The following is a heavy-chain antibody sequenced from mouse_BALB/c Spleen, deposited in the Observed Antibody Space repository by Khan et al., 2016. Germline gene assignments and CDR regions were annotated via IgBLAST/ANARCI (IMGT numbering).Heavy chain of an antibody. V-gene: IGHV4-1*02. CDR3: ARRPRYAMDC. CDR2: INPDSSTI. J-gene: IGHJ4*01. CDR1: GFDFSSYW. Sequence: EVKLLESGGGLVQPGGSLKLSCAASGFDFSSYWMSWVRQAPGQGLEWIGEINPDSSTINYTPSLKDKFIISTDNAYNTLYLQISNVRSEDTALYYCARRPRYAMDCWGQGTAVTVSS.